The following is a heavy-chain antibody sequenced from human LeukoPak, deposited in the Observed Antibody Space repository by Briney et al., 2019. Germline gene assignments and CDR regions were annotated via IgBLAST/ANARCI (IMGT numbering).Heavy chain of an antibody. J-gene: IGHJ4*02. CDR1: GFTFSSSG. V-gene: IGHV3-33*03. Sequence: PGGSLRLSCAASGFTFSSSGMHWVRQAPGKGLEWVAVIWYDGSDKYSADSVKGRFTIYGDNARKSLYLQMNNVTAEDTAVYYCCRQDWAYWGQGTLVTVSS. D-gene: IGHD2-21*01. CDR2: IWYDGSDK. CDR3: CRQDWAY.